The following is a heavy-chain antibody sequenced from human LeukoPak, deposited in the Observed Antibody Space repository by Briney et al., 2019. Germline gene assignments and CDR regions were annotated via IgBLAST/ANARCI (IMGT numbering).Heavy chain of an antibody. V-gene: IGHV1-69*15. J-gene: IGHJ4*02. CDR3: ARGQSYQLLLDY. D-gene: IGHD2-2*01. Sequence: SVKVSCKASGGSFGDFAIIWVRQAPGHGLEWMGRSVPMSDTKDYAQNFQGRVTFPQDESTTTAHMEVSNLSPEDTAVYYCARGQSYQLLLDYWGQGTLVTVS. CDR2: SVPMSDTK. CDR1: GGSFGDFA.